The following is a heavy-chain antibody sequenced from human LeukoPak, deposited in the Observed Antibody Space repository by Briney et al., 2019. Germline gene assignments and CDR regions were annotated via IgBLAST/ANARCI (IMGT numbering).Heavy chain of an antibody. Sequence: GGSLRLSCAVSGFTSGIYAVSWVRQAPGKGLEWVSAFSGGGDSYYADSVRGRFTISRDNSKKILYLQMNSLRAEDTAVYYCAKGSPYSSMRFDYWGQGTLVTVSS. CDR1: GFTSGIYA. J-gene: IGHJ4*02. D-gene: IGHD6-19*01. V-gene: IGHV3-23*01. CDR2: FSGGGDS. CDR3: AKGSPYSSMRFDY.